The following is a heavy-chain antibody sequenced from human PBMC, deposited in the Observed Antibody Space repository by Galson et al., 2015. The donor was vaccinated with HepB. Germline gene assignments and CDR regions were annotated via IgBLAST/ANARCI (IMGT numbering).Heavy chain of an antibody. V-gene: IGHV1-69*13. CDR1: GGTFSSYA. J-gene: IGHJ6*02. CDR2: IIPIFGTA. Sequence: SVKVSCKASGGTFSSYAISWVRQAPGQGLEWMGGIIPIFGTANYAQKFQGRVTITADESTSTAYMELSSLRSEDTAVYYCARGGRDGYNWHYYYGMDVWGQGTTVTVSS. D-gene: IGHD5-24*01. CDR3: ARGGRDGYNWHYYYGMDV.